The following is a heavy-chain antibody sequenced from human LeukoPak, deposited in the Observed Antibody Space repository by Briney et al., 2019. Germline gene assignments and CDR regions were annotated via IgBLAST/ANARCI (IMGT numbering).Heavy chain of an antibody. CDR3: ARADILTGCYPGDWFDP. V-gene: IGHV4-34*01. Sequence: SETLSLTCAVYGGSFSGYYWSWIRQPPGKGLEWIGEINHSGSTNYNPSLKSRVTISVDTSKNQFSLKLSSVTAADTAVYYCARADILTGCYPGDWFDPWGQGTLVTVSS. CDR2: INHSGST. J-gene: IGHJ5*02. CDR1: GGSFSGYY. D-gene: IGHD3-9*01.